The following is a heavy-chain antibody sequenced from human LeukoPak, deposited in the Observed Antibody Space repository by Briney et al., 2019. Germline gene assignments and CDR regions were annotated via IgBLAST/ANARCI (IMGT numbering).Heavy chain of an antibody. D-gene: IGHD3-9*01. CDR2: IWYDGSNK. CDR1: GFTFSSYG. CDR3: VRGGYFDWLLSLDY. V-gene: IGHV3-33*01. J-gene: IGHJ4*02. Sequence: PGGSLRLSCAASGFTFSSYGMHWVRQAPGKGLEWVAVIWYDGSNKYYADSVKGRFTISRDNSKNTLYLQMNSLRAEDTAVYYCVRGGYFDWLLSLDYWGQGTLVTVSS.